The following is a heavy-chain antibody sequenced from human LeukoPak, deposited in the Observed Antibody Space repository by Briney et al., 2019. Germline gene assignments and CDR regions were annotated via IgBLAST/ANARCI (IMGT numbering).Heavy chain of an antibody. CDR3: ARAIAAAAIDAFDI. J-gene: IGHJ3*02. CDR2: ISYDGSNK. CDR1: GFTFSSYA. Sequence: GGSLRLSCAASGFTFSSYAMHWVRQAPGKGLEWVAVISYDGSNKYYADSVKGRFTISRDNSKNTLYLQMNSLRAEDTAVYYCARAIAAAAIDAFDICGQGTMVTVSS. V-gene: IGHV3-30-3*01. D-gene: IGHD6-13*01.